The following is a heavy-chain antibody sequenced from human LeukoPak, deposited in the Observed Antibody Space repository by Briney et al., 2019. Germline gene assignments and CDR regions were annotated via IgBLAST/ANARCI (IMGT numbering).Heavy chain of an antibody. CDR2: INHSGST. CDR1: GGSFSGYY. CDR3: ARGPAAGTFDP. J-gene: IGHJ5*02. Sequence: PSETLSLTCAVYGGSFSGYYWSWIRQPPGKGLEWIGEINHSGSTNYNPSLKSRVTISVDTSKNQFSLKLSSVTAADTAVYYCARGPAAGTFDPWAREPWSPSPQ. D-gene: IGHD6-13*01. V-gene: IGHV4-34*01.